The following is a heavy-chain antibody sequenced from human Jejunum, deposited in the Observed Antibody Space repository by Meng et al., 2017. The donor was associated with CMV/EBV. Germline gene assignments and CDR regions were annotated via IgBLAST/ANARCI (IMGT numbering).Heavy chain of an antibody. D-gene: IGHD1-1*01. CDR2: ITSDGSGT. CDR3: ARGNAHAFDY. J-gene: IGHJ4*02. V-gene: IGHV3-74*01. Sequence: SCAASEFTFSSYWMHWVRQAPGKGLMWVSRITSDGSGTTYADSVKGRFTISRDNAKNTLYLQMNSLRAEDTALYYCARGNAHAFDYWGQGTLVTVSS. CDR1: EFTFSSYW.